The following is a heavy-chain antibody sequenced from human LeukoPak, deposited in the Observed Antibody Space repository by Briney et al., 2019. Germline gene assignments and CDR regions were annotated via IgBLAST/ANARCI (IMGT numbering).Heavy chain of an antibody. CDR3: AKDYRSSGDYHSFDS. D-gene: IGHD3-22*01. CDR2: ISDSGGNT. J-gene: IGHJ4*02. Sequence: GGSLRLSCAGSGFSFSRYAMTWVRQAPGKGLEWVSSISDSGGNTYYADSVKGRFTISRDNSKNTLYMQLNSFRGEATDLYYCAKDYRSSGDYHSFDSWGQRTLLTVSS. V-gene: IGHV3-23*01. CDR1: GFSFSRYA.